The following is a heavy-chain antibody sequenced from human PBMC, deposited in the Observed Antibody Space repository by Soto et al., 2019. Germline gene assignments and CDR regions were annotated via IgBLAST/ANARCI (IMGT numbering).Heavy chain of an antibody. V-gene: IGHV3-23*01. D-gene: IGHD3-10*01. Sequence: GGSLRLSCAASGFTFSSYAMSWVRQAPGKGLEWVSAISGSGGSTYYADSVKGRFTISRDNSKNTLYLQMNSLRAEDTAVYYCAKDQGGYYGSGSLILDYWGHGTLVTVSS. CDR2: ISGSGGST. CDR1: GFTFSSYA. J-gene: IGHJ4*01. CDR3: AKDQGGYYGSGSLILDY.